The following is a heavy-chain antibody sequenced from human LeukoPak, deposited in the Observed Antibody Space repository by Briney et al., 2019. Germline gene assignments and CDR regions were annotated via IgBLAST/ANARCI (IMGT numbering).Heavy chain of an antibody. CDR2: IIPIFGTA. D-gene: IGHD3-22*01. V-gene: IGHV1-69*13. CDR1: GGTFSSYA. J-gene: IGHJ4*02. Sequence: ASVKVSCKASGGTFSSYAISWVRQAPGQGLEWMGGIIPIFGTANYAQKFQGRVTITADESTSTAYMELSSLRSEDTAVYYCAAESSLSSGYDYFDYWGQGTLVTVSS. CDR3: AAESSLSSGYDYFDY.